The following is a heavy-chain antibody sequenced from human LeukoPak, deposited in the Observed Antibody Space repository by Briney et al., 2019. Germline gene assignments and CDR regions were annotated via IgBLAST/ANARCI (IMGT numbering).Heavy chain of an antibody. CDR1: GFTFSIYA. J-gene: IGHJ5*01. D-gene: IGHD3-22*01. CDR3: AKDRPNYYESNGDYYRRNGDS. CDR2: ITSRDGGT. V-gene: IGHV3-23*01. Sequence: GGSPRLSWAASGFTFSIYAMSWVRQAPGKGLEWVSSITSRDGGTFYTDPVKGRFTISRDNSKNMLYLQMNSLRAEDTAIYYCAKDRPNYYESNGDYYRRNGDSWGQGTLVTVSS.